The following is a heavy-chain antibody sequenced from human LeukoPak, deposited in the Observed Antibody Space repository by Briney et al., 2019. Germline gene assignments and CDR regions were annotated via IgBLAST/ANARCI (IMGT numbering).Heavy chain of an antibody. J-gene: IGHJ5*02. D-gene: IGHD3-16*01. Sequence: SQTLSLTCTVSGGSISSGGYYWSWIRQPPGKGLEWIGYVYHSGSTYYNPSLKSRVTISVDRSKNQFSLKLSSVTAADTAVYYCARGGEGTWFDPWGQGTLVTVSS. CDR1: GGSISSGGYY. CDR3: ARGGEGTWFDP. CDR2: VYHSGST. V-gene: IGHV4-30-2*01.